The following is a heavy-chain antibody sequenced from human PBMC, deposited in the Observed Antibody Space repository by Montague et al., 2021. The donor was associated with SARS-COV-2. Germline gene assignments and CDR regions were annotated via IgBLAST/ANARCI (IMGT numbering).Heavy chain of an antibody. CDR3: ARFTAVTSSLDS. J-gene: IGHJ4*02. CDR2: IYYSGST. CDR1: GGSISSSSYY. D-gene: IGHD4-17*01. Sequence: SETLSLTCTVSGGSISSSSYYWGWIRQPPGKGLEWIGSIYYSGSTYYNESLKSRVTISVDTSKNQFSLKLTSVTAADTAVYYCARFTAVTSSLDSWGQGTLVPVSS. V-gene: IGHV4-39*07.